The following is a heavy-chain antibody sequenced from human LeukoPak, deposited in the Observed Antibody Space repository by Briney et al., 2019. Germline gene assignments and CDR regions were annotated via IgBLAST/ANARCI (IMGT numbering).Heavy chain of an antibody. V-gene: IGHV3-21*01. Sequence: MPGGSLRLSCAASGFTFSSYSMNWVRQAPGKGLEWVSSISSNSSYIYYADSVKGRFTISRDNAKNSLYMQMNSLIAEDTAVYYWARESTSDPDYWGQGTLVTVSS. CDR2: ISSNSSYI. J-gene: IGHJ4*02. CDR3: ARESTSDPDY. CDR1: GFTFSSYS.